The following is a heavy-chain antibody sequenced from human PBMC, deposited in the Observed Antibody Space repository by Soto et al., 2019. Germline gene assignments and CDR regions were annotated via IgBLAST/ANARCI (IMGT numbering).Heavy chain of an antibody. CDR3: AKGPAATPSEASPNWFDP. D-gene: IGHD2-2*01. J-gene: IGHJ5*02. V-gene: IGHV3-11*01. CDR1: GFTFSDYY. CDR2: ISGSGSTI. Sequence: GGSLRLSCAASGFTFSDYYMIWIRQAPGKGLEWVSYISGSGSTIYYADSVKGRFTISRDNAKNTLYLQMNSLRVEDSAVYFCAKGPAATPSEASPNWFDPWGQGTLVTVS.